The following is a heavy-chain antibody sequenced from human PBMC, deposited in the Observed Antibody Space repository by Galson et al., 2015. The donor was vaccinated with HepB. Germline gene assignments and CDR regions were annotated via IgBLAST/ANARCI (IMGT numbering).Heavy chain of an antibody. V-gene: IGHV2-5*04. CDR1: GFSLPTDGVA. CDR3: VRGRRNPNCSGGSCYYFDS. D-gene: IGHD2-15*01. J-gene: IGHJ4*02. CDR2: YFWDDDK. Sequence: PALVKPTQTLTLTCTFSGFSLPTDGVAVGWVRQPPGKALEWLVIYFWDDDKRYSPSLKSRITIIKDTSNNQVVLIMTNVDSDDAGTYHCVRGRRNPNCSGGSCYYFDSWGQGILVTVSS.